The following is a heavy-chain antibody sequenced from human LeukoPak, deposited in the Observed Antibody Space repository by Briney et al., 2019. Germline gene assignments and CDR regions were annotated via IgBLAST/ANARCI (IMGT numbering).Heavy chain of an antibody. CDR3: ARVQDTAMVSSFDP. J-gene: IGHJ5*02. CDR1: GGTFSSYA. V-gene: IGHV1-69*01. Sequence: ASVKVSCKASGGTFSSYAISWVRHAPGQGLEWMGGIIPIFGTANYAQKFQGRVTITADESTSTAYMELSSLRSEDTAVYYCARVQDTAMVSSFDPWGQGTLVTVSS. CDR2: IIPIFGTA. D-gene: IGHD5-18*01.